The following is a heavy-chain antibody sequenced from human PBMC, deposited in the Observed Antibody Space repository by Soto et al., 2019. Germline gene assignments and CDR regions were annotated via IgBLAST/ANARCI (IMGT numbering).Heavy chain of an antibody. CDR3: APRTTVTSGLN. Sequence: QITLKESGPTLVKPTQTLTLTCTFSGFSLTTDGVGVDWIRQPPGKALERLGLVYWNDEKRDRPSLQSIHTTTRENSRIQRVLTMTTKKRVDEASYFCAPRTTVTSGLNWGQGTLVTVSS. V-gene: IGHV2-5*01. D-gene: IGHD4-4*01. J-gene: IGHJ4*02. CDR1: GFSLTTDGVG. CDR2: VYWNDEK.